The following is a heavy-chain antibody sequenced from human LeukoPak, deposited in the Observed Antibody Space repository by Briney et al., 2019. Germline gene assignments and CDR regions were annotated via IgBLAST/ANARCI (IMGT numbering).Heavy chain of an antibody. CDR3: ARGRKAAAGGTVDP. Sequence: SETLSLTCAVYGGSFSGYYWSWIRQPPGKGLEWIGEINHSGSTNYNPSLKSRVTISVDTSKNQFSLKLSSVTAADTAVYYCARGRKAAAGGTVDPWGQGTLVTVSS. J-gene: IGHJ5*02. CDR2: INHSGST. D-gene: IGHD6-13*01. V-gene: IGHV4-34*01. CDR1: GGSFSGYY.